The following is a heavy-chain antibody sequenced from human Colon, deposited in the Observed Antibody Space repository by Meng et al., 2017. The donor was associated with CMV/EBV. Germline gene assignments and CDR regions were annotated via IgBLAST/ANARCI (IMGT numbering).Heavy chain of an antibody. J-gene: IGHJ4*02. CDR3: AKDGLSYCNGDCYHYSDF. CDR1: GFTFNTHA. V-gene: IGHV3-23*01. CDR2: IGSTGGKT. D-gene: IGHD2-21*01. Sequence: GGSLRLSCAASGFTFNTHAMSWVRQAPGKGLEWVAIIGSTGGKTDHAGSVKGRFIVSRDNSKNTLYLQMNSLRVEDTAVYYCAKDGLSYCNGDCYHYSDFWGQGTLVTVSS.